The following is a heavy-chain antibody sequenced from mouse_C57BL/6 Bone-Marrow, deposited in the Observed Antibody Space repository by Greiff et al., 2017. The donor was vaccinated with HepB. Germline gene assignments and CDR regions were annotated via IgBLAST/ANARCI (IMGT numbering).Heavy chain of an antibody. CDR1: GYTFTSYW. CDR2: IHPNSGST. J-gene: IGHJ3*01. CDR3: ARDRVAWFAY. V-gene: IGHV1-64*01. D-gene: IGHD3-1*01. Sequence: QVQLQQSGAELVKPGASVKLSCKASGYTFTSYWMHWVKQRPGQGLEWIGMIHPNSGSTNYNEKFKSKATLTVDKSSSTAYMQLSSLTSEDSAVYYCARDRVAWFAYWGRGTLVTVSA.